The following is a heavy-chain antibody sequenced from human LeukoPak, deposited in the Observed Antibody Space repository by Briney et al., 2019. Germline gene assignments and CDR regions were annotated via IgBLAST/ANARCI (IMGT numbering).Heavy chain of an antibody. V-gene: IGHV1-8*01. CDR1: GYTFTMYD. J-gene: IGHJ6*02. CDR2: MNPNSGNT. CDR3: ARERYSSSWYGVYYYYYGMDV. D-gene: IGHD6-13*01. Sequence: ASVKVSFKGSGYTFTMYDINWGRQATGQGLEWMGWMNPNSGNTGYAQKFQGRVTMTRNTSISTAYMELSSLRSEDTAVYYCARERYSSSWYGVYYYYYGMDVWGQGTTVTVSS.